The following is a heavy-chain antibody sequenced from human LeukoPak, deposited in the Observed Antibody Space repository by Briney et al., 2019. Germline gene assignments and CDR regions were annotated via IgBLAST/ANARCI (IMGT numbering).Heavy chain of an antibody. D-gene: IGHD2-15*01. V-gene: IGHV3-23*01. J-gene: IGHJ4*02. CDR3: AKGRTGSRYSSSDS. CDR1: GISISSYG. Sequence: GGSLRLSCAASGISISSYGMSWVRQPPGKGLEWVSVISDSGESTFYADSVKGRFTISRDNSRNTLYLQMNSLSAEDTAVYYCAKGRTGSRYSSSDSWGQGTLVTVSS. CDR2: ISDSGEST.